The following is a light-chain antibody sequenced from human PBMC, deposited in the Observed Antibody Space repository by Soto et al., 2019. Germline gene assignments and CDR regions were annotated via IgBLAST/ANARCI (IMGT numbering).Light chain of an antibody. Sequence: QSALTQPPSVSRSPGQSVTISCTGTSTDFVTYNRVSWYQQPPGTAPKLIVYEASNRPSGVPDRFSGFKSGNTASLTISGLQAADEADYYCSLYTSENTYVFGTGTKLTVL. CDR1: STDFVTYNR. CDR2: EAS. CDR3: SLYTSENTYV. V-gene: IGLV2-18*01. J-gene: IGLJ1*01.